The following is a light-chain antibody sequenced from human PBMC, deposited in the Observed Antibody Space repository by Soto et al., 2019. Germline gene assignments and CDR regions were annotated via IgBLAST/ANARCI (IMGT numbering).Light chain of an antibody. J-gene: IGKJ5*01. CDR2: GAS. V-gene: IGKV1-33*01. CDR1: QDITNY. CDR3: QQYDSVFT. Sequence: DIQMTQSPSSLSASVGDRVTITCQASQDITNYLTWYQQKPGKAPNLLIYGASNLATGVPSRFSGSGSGTDFTFTISSLQAEDIGTYFCQQYDSVFTFGQGTRLEMK.